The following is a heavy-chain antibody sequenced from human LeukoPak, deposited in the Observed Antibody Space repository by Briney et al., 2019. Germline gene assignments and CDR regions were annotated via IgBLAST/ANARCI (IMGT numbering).Heavy chain of an antibody. CDR1: GFTFSSYS. D-gene: IGHD5-12*01. CDR2: ISSSSSYI. J-gene: IGHJ6*03. CDR3: ARDFRYSGYDGRSVYYYMDV. V-gene: IGHV3-21*01. Sequence: SGGSLRLSCAASGFTFSSYSMNWVRQAPGKGLEWVSSISSSSSYIYYADSVKGRFTISRDNAKNSLYLQMNSLRAEDTAVYYCARDFRYSGYDGRSVYYYMDVWGKGTTVTVSS.